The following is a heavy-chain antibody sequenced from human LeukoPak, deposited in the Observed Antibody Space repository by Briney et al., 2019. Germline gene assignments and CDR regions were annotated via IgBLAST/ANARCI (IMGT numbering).Heavy chain of an antibody. CDR2: ISDSGSTI. D-gene: IGHD6-19*01. CDR1: GFSFSSYS. J-gene: IGHJ4*02. Sequence: GGSLRLSCAASGFSFSSYSVNWVRQAPGKGLEWLSYISDSGSTIFYADSVKGRFTISRDNGMNSLYLQMNSLRDEDTAVYYCARDLPYSSGWYFGYWGQGTLVTVSS. V-gene: IGHV3-48*02. CDR3: ARDLPYSSGWYFGY.